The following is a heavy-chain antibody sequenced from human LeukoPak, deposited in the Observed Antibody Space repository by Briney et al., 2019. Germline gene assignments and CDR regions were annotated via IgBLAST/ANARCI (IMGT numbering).Heavy chain of an antibody. D-gene: IGHD5-24*01. V-gene: IGHV4-34*01. J-gene: IGHJ4*02. CDR3: ARGRWLHLYFDY. CDR1: GGSFSGYY. Sequence: SETLSLTCAVYGGSFSGYYWSWIRQPPGKGLEWIGEINHSGGTNYNPSLKSRVTISVDTSKNQFSLKLSSVTAADTAVYYCARGRWLHLYFDYWGQGTLVTVSS. CDR2: INHSGGT.